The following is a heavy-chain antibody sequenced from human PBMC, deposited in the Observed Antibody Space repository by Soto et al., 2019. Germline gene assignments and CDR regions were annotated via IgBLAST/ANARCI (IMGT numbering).Heavy chain of an antibody. J-gene: IGHJ3*02. CDR2: IIPILGIA. CDR1: GGTFSSYT. V-gene: IGHV1-69*02. D-gene: IGHD3-9*01. CDR3: AHDILTGYSAFDI. Sequence: QVQLVQSGAEVKKPGSSVKVSCKASGGTFSSYTISWVRQAPGQGLEWMGRIIPILGIANYAQKFQGRVTMTADKSTSTAYMELSILRSEDTAVYYCAHDILTGYSAFDIWGQGTMVTVSS.